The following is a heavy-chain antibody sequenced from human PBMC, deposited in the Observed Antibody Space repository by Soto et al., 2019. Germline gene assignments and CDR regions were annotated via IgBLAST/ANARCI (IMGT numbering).Heavy chain of an antibody. V-gene: IGHV4-31*03. J-gene: IGHJ6*02. CDR2: IYYDGRS. CDR1: GDSISRNGYF. Sequence: KPSETLSLTCSVSGDSISRNGYFWTWIRQHPGKGLEWIGYIYYDGRSYYTPSLKSRVIISVDTYKNQFSLNLTAVTAADTAVYYCARGTMLRGPGYYYAMDVWGQGTTVTVSS. CDR3: ARGTMLRGPGYYYAMDV. D-gene: IGHD3-10*01.